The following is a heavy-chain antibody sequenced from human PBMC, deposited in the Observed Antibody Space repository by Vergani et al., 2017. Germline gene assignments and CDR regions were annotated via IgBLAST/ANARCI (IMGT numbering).Heavy chain of an antibody. Sequence: QVQLVQSGAEVKKPGSSVKVSCKASGGTFSSYAISWVRQAPGQGLEWMGGIIPIFGTANYAQKFQGRVTITADESTSTAYMELSSLRSEDTGVYYCARVFLDEMDSRSYYYYYMDVWGKGTTVTVSS. CDR2: IIPIFGTA. J-gene: IGHJ6*03. V-gene: IGHV1-69*01. CDR3: ARVFLDEMDSRSYYYYYMDV. D-gene: IGHD6-13*01. CDR1: GGTFSSYA.